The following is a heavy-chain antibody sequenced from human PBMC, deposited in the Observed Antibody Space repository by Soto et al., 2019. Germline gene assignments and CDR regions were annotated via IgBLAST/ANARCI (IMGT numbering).Heavy chain of an antibody. Sequence: ASVKVSCKASGCTFTSYAMHWVRQAPGQRLEWMGWINAGNGNTKYSQKFQGRVTITRDTSASTAYMELSSLRSEDTAVYYCARDGALFELPHYYYYYYMDVWGKGTTVTVSS. J-gene: IGHJ6*03. CDR3: ARDGALFELPHYYYYYYMDV. CDR1: GCTFTSYA. CDR2: INAGNGNT. V-gene: IGHV1-3*01. D-gene: IGHD3-10*01.